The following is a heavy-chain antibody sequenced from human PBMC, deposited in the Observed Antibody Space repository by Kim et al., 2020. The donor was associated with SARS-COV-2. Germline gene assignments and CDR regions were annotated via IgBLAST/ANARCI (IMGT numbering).Heavy chain of an antibody. CDR1: GFTFSTYA. J-gene: IGHJ4*02. CDR2: ISGSGGST. CDR3: AKAGTNGYCSSTSCYVYGY. D-gene: IGHD2-2*01. Sequence: GGSLRLSCAASGFTFSTYAMSWVRQAPGKGLEWVSAISGSGGSTYYADSVKGRFTISRDNSKNTLYLQMNSLRAEDTALYYCAKAGTNGYCSSTSCYVYGYWGQGTLVTVSS. V-gene: IGHV3-23*01.